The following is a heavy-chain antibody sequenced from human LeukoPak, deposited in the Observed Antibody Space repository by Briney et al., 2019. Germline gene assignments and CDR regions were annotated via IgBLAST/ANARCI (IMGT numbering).Heavy chain of an antibody. Sequence: GGSLRLSCAASGFTFSDYYMSWIRQAPGKGLEWVSYISSSGSTIYYADSVKGRFTISRDNAKNSLYLQMNSLRAEDTAAYYCAREGNYYDSSGYWGYWGQGTLVTVSS. CDR1: GFTFSDYY. D-gene: IGHD3-22*01. V-gene: IGHV3-11*01. CDR2: ISSSGSTI. J-gene: IGHJ4*02. CDR3: AREGNYYDSSGYWGY.